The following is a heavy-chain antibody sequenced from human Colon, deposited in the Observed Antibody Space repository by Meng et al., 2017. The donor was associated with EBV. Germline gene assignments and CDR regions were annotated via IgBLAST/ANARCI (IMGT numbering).Heavy chain of an antibody. CDR1: GGSLSSRNW. Sequence: QGQLKESGPGLVNPSGTLSPTCAVPGGSLSSRNWWSWVRQPPGKGLEWIGEIYHSGSTNYNPSLKSRVTISVDESKNQFSLRLSSVTAADTAVYYCARVGAYCGGDCYHPRWGQGTLVTVSS. J-gene: IGHJ4*02. CDR2: IYHSGST. V-gene: IGHV4-4*02. D-gene: IGHD2-21*02. CDR3: ARVGAYCGGDCYHPR.